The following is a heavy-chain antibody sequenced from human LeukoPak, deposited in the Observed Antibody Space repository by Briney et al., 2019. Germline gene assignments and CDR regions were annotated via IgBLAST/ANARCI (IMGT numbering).Heavy chain of an antibody. D-gene: IGHD4-23*01. V-gene: IGHV3-30*04. CDR3: ARSSRELGGYAPWELMPPFDY. CDR1: GFTFTGHS. CDR2: LGNDEKTI. Sequence: GRSLRLSCVASGFTFTGHSMHWVRQAPGKGLEWVAVLGNDEKTIFYADSVKGRFTVSRDNAKNSLYLQMNSLRAEDTAVYYCARSSRELGGYAPWELMPPFDYWGQGTLVTVSS. J-gene: IGHJ4*02.